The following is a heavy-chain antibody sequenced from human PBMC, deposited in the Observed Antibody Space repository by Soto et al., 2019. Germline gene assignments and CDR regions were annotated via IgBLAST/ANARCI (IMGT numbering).Heavy chain of an antibody. CDR2: INAGNGNT. CDR1: GYTFTSYA. D-gene: IGHD2-15*01. CDR3: ASLVDCSGGSCYRVDY. Sequence: ASVKVSCKASGYTFTSYAMHWVRQAPGQRLEWMGWINAGNGNTKYSQKFQGRVTITRDTSASTAYMELSSLRSEDTAVYYCASLVDCSGGSCYRVDYWGQGTLVTVSS. V-gene: IGHV1-3*01. J-gene: IGHJ4*02.